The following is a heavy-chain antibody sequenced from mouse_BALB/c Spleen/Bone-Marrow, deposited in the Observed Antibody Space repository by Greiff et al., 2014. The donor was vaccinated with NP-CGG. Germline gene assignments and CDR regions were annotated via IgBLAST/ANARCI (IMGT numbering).Heavy chain of an antibody. V-gene: IGHV1-14*01. CDR3: ARKVWYYAMDY. Sequence: VQLQQSGPELVKPGASVKMSCKASGYTFTSYVMHWVKQKPGQGLEWIGYINPYNDGTKYNEKFKGKATRTSDKSSSTAYMELSSLTSEDSAVYYCARKVWYYAMDYWGQGTSVTVSS. J-gene: IGHJ4*01. CDR1: GYTFTSYV. CDR2: INPYNDGT. D-gene: IGHD2-10*02.